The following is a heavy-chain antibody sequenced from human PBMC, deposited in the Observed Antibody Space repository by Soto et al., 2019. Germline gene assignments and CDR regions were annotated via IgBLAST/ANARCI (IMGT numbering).Heavy chain of an antibody. J-gene: IGHJ4*02. CDR3: GRGDYYDSSGYYVFDY. Sequence: QVQLQESGPGLVKPSQTLSLTCTVSGGSISSGDYYWSWIRQPPGKSLEWIGYIYYSVSTYYNPSHKSRVTISVDASKNQFSQKLSSVTAADTALYYGGRGDYYDSSGYYVFDYWGQGTLVTVSS. CDR2: IYYSVST. CDR1: GGSISSGDYY. V-gene: IGHV4-30-4*01. D-gene: IGHD3-22*01.